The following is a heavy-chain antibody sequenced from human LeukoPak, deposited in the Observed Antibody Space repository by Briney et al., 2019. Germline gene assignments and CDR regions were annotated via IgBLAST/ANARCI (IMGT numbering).Heavy chain of an antibody. CDR2: IYTSGST. CDR3: AKEIGYYGSGSPGFDY. V-gene: IGHV4-4*07. D-gene: IGHD3-10*01. CDR1: GGSISSYY. Sequence: PSETLSLTCTVSGGSISSYYWSWIRQPAGKGLERIGRIYTSGSTNYNPSLNSRVTMSVDTSKNQFSLKLSSVTAADAAVYYCAKEIGYYGSGSPGFDYWGQGTLVTVSS. J-gene: IGHJ4*02.